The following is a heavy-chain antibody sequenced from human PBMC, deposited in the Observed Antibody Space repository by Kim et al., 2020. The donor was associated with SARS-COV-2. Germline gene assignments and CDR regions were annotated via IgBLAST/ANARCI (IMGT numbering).Heavy chain of an antibody. CDR2: IDHTGAT. CDR1: VGSLSGYH. V-gene: IGHV4-34*01. CDR3: ARGWVGVVPSPILRLGPHYDYYAMDV. Sequence: SETLSLRCAVYVGSLSGYHWTWIRQPPGKGLEWIGEIDHTGATSYNPSLNSRAAISVDTSKNQISLQLNSITAADTAVYFCARGWVGVVPSPILRLGPHYDYYAMDVWGQGTTVTVSS. D-gene: IGHD3-3*01. J-gene: IGHJ6*02.